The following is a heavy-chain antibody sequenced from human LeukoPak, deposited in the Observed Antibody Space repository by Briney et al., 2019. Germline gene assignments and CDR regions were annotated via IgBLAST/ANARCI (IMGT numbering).Heavy chain of an antibody. V-gene: IGHV3-7*01. Sequence: GGSLRLSCAASGFKFSDSWMSWVRQAPGKGPEWVANIKPDESEKHYVDSVKGRFTVSRDNRRNSLFLQMNSLRVEGTAVYYCATYNNWVAGDVWGQGTTVSVSS. J-gene: IGHJ6*02. CDR1: GFKFSDSW. D-gene: IGHD1-14*01. CDR3: ATYNNWVAGDV. CDR2: IKPDESEK.